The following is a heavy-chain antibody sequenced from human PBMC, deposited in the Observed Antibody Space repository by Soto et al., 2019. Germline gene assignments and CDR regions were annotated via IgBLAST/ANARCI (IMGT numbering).Heavy chain of an antibody. CDR2: IYSAGST. V-gene: IGHV3-53*01. CDR3: ARAREQEYSSAIFFDI. J-gene: IGHJ4*02. D-gene: IGHD5-18*01. CDR1: GLTVGSSY. Sequence: GGSLRLSCAASGLTVGSSYMSWVRQAPGKGLQWVSVIYSAGSTYYANSVKGRFTISRDISTKMVYLQMSSLTDEDTAVYYCARAREQEYSSAIFFDIWGQGAMVTVSS.